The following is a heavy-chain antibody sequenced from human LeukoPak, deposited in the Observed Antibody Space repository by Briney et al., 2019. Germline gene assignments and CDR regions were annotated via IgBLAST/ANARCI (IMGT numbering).Heavy chain of an antibody. D-gene: IGHD6-19*01. CDR3: ARTMYSSGWYAGGAFDI. CDR2: IKQDGSEK. V-gene: IGHV3-7*01. Sequence: GGSLRLSCAASGFTFSSYWMIWVRQAPGKGLEWVANIKQDGSEKYYVDSVKGRFTISRDNAKNSLYLQMNSLRAEDTAVYYCARTMYSSGWYAGGAFDIWGQGTMVTVSS. J-gene: IGHJ3*02. CDR1: GFTFSSYW.